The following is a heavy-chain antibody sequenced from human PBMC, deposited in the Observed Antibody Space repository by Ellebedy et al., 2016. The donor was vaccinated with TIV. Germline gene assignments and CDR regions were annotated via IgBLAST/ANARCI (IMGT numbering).Heavy chain of an antibody. D-gene: IGHD3-22*01. J-gene: IGHJ4*02. CDR2: IYYSGST. CDR1: GGSISSSSYY. Sequence: LRLSXTVSGGSISSSSYYWSWIRQPPGKGLEWIGDIYYSGSTYYNPSLKSRVTISVDTSKNQFSLKLSSVTAADTAVYYCARDYYDSSGNPSFDYWGQGTLVTVSS. V-gene: IGHV4-30-4*01. CDR3: ARDYYDSSGNPSFDY.